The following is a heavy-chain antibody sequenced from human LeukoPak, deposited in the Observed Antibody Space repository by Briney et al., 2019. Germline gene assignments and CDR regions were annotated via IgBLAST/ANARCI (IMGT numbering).Heavy chain of an antibody. V-gene: IGHV3-53*01. Sequence: PGGSLSLSCAASGFPVSSNYMSWVRQAPGKGLEWVSVIYSGGSTYYADSVKGRFTISRDNSKNTLYLQMNSLRAEDTAVYYCARGVAAAGRFDYWGQGTLVTVSS. CDR1: GFPVSSNY. J-gene: IGHJ4*02. D-gene: IGHD6-13*01. CDR3: ARGVAAAGRFDY. CDR2: IYSGGST.